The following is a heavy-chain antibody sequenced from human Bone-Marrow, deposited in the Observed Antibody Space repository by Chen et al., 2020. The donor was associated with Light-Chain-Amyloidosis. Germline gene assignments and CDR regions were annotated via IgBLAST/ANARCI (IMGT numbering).Heavy chain of an antibody. Sequence: EVLLVESGGGLVQPGGSLRLSCAASGFTLSNYAMDWVRQAPGKGLEWVAAISGIDTYNANSVKGRFTVSRYDSGNTLYLQMNSLRAEDTAVYYCAKRGSYYYYGMDVWGQGTTVTVSS. D-gene: IGHD6-19*01. V-gene: IGHV3-23*04. J-gene: IGHJ6*02. CDR3: AKRGSYYYYGMDV. CDR2: ISGIDT. CDR1: GFTLSNYA.